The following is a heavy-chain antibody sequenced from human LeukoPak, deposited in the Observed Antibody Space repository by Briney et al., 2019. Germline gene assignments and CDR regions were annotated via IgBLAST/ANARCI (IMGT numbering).Heavy chain of an antibody. CDR2: IYYSGST. Sequence: SETLSLTCTVSGGSITSYYWSWIRQPPGKGLEWIGYIYYSGSTNYNPSLKSRVTISVDTSKNQFSLKLSSVTAADTAVYYCARVGTVTKAWYFDLWGRGTLVTVSS. V-gene: IGHV4-59*01. CDR1: GGSITSYY. CDR3: ARVGTVTKAWYFDL. D-gene: IGHD4-17*01. J-gene: IGHJ2*01.